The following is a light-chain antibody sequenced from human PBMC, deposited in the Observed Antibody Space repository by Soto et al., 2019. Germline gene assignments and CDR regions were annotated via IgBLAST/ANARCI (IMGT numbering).Light chain of an antibody. J-gene: IGLJ1*01. Sequence: QSVVTQPPSASGTPGQRVTISCFGSSSNIGSNPVNWYQQLPGTAPKLLIYSNDQRPSGVPDRFSGSKSGTSASLAISGLQSDDDADYYCAAWDDSLNGLFVFGTGTKLNVL. CDR1: SSNIGSNP. CDR2: SND. CDR3: AAWDDSLNGLFV. V-gene: IGLV1-44*01.